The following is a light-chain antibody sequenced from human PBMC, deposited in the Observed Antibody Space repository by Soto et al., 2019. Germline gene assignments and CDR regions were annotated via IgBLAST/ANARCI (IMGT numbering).Light chain of an antibody. CDR2: DAS. V-gene: IGKV1D-13*01. Sequence: AIRLTQSPSSLSASVGDRVTITCRASQGISSALAWYQQKPGKAPKLLIYDASSLESGVPSRFSGSGSGTDFTLIISSLQPEDFATYYCQQFNNYTFGGGTKVEIK. CDR3: QQFNNYT. CDR1: QGISSA. J-gene: IGKJ4*01.